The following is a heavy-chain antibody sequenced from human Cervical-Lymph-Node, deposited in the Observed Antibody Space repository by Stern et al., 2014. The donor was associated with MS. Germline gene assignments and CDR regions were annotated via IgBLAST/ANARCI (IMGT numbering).Heavy chain of an antibody. CDR1: GFSFTGYW. CDR3: ARWEVAADY. J-gene: IGHJ4*02. Sequence: VQLVQSGAEVKKPGESLKISCKGSGFSFTGYWIGWVRPMPGKGLEWMGMIYLGDSDTRYSPSCQGQVTMSVDKSISTAYLQWISLKASDTAMYYCARWEVAADYWGQGTPVTVSS. CDR2: IYLGDSDT. D-gene: IGHD6-19*01. V-gene: IGHV5-51*03.